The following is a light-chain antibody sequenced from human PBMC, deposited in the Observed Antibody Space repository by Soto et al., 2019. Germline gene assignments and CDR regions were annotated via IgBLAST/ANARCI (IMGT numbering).Light chain of an antibody. CDR1: SSDVGGYNY. J-gene: IGLJ1*01. CDR3: CSYAGNYVYV. CDR2: GVN. Sequence: QSALTQPRSVSGSPGQSVTITCTVTSSDVGGYNYVSWYQQHLGKAPKLMIYGVNKRPSGVPDRFSGSKSGNTASLTISGLQAEDEADYYCCSYAGNYVYVFGGGTKVTVL. V-gene: IGLV2-11*01.